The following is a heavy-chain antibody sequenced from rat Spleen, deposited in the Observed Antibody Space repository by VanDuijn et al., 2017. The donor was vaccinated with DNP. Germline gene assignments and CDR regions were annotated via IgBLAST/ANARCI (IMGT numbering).Heavy chain of an antibody. CDR2: ISPSGGST. CDR3: AGYYYDGSYYYGNFDY. D-gene: IGHD1-12*02. Sequence: EVQLVESDGGLVQPGRSLKVSCAASGFTFSNYGMHWIRQAPTKGLEWVASISPSGGSTYYSDSVKGRFTISRDNAKSTLYLQMNSLRSEDTATYYCAGYYYDGSYYYGNFDYWGQGVMVTVSS. J-gene: IGHJ2*01. CDR1: GFTFSNYG. V-gene: IGHV5-19*01.